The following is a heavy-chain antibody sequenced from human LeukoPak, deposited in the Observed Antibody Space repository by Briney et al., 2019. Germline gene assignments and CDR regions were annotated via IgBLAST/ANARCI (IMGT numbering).Heavy chain of an antibody. D-gene: IGHD2-15*01. CDR2: ISGSGGST. Sequence: GGSLRLSCAASGFTFSSYAMSWVRQAPGKGLEWVSAISGSGGSTYYADSVKGRFTISRDNSKNSLFLQMNSLRAEDTAVYYCARVTEVVAASRPYYFDYWGQGTLVTVSS. CDR3: ARVTEVVAASRPYYFDY. V-gene: IGHV3-23*01. J-gene: IGHJ4*02. CDR1: GFTFSSYA.